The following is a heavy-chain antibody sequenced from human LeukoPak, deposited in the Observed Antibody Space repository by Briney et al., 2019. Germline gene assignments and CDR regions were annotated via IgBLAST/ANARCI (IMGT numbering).Heavy chain of an antibody. CDR1: GFTVSSFS. V-gene: IGHV3-74*03. Sequence: QPGGSLRLSCSASGFTVSSFSMHWVRQAPGKGLVWVSRINSDGSTTTYADSVKGRFTISRDNAKNTLYVQMNSLRVEDTAVYYCARARSLLFMDVWGKGTTVTISS. J-gene: IGHJ6*03. D-gene: IGHD3-10*01. CDR2: INSDGSTT. CDR3: ARARSLLFMDV.